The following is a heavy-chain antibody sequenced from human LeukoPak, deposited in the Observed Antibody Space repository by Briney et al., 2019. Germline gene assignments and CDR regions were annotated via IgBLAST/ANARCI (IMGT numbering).Heavy chain of an antibody. CDR1: GFTFSSYS. D-gene: IGHD3-10*01. CDR2: ISSSSSTI. V-gene: IGHV3-48*01. Sequence: GGSLRLSCAASGFTFSSYSMNWVRQAPGKGLEWVSYISSSSSTIYYADSVKGRFTISRDNAKNSLYLQMNSLRAEDTAVYYCARLLDYYGMDVWGQGTTVTVSS. CDR3: ARLLDYYGMDV. J-gene: IGHJ6*02.